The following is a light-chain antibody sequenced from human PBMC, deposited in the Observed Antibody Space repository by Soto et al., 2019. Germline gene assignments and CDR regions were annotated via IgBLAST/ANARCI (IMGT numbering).Light chain of an antibody. CDR2: DVS. J-gene: IGLJ2*01. V-gene: IGLV2-14*01. CDR1: SNDVGGHNF. CDR3: SSYTSSSTVV. Sequence: QSALTQPASVSGSPGQSITIYCTGTSNDVGGHNFVSWYQQHPGTAPKLMIYDVSNRPSGVSNRFSGSKSGNTASLTISGLQAEDEADYYCSSYTSSSTVVFGGGTKLTVL.